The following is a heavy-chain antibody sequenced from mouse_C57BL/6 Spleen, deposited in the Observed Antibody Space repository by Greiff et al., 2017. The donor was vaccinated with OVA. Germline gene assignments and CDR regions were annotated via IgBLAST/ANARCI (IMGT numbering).Heavy chain of an antibody. CDR2: IYPGDGDT. CDR1: GYAFSSYW. V-gene: IGHV1-80*01. Sequence: VKLLESGAELVKPGASVKISCKASGYAFSSYWMNWVKQRPGKGLEWIGQIYPGDGDTNYNGKFKGKATLTADKSSSTAYMQLSSLTSEDSAVYFCARYYYGSSYWFDYWGQGTTLTVSS. CDR3: ARYYYGSSYWFDY. D-gene: IGHD1-1*01. J-gene: IGHJ2*01.